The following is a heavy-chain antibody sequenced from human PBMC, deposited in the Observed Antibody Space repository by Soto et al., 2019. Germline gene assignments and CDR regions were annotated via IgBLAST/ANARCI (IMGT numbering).Heavy chain of an antibody. J-gene: IGHJ5*02. V-gene: IGHV3-11*06. D-gene: IGHD2-2*01. CDR3: ARGGDVVVPAAMFDP. CDR1: GFTFSDYY. Sequence: GGSLRLSCAASGFTFSDYYMSWIRQAPGKGLEWVSYISSSSSYTNYADSVKGGFTISRDNAKNSLYPQRNSLGAEDTAVYYCARGGDVVVPAAMFDPWGQGTLVTVSS. CDR2: ISSSSSYT.